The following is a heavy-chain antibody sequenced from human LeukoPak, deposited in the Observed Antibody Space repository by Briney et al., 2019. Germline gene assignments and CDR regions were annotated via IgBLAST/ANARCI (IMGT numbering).Heavy chain of an antibody. Sequence: GGSLRLSCAASGFTFSFYAMHWVRQVPGKGLEWVSVISGSGDNTYYADSVKGRFTISRDNSKNMLYLQMNSLRAEDTAVYYCAKWKYSNSGIDDYWGQGTLVTVSS. D-gene: IGHD6-6*01. CDR3: AKWKYSNSGIDDY. CDR2: ISGSGDNT. J-gene: IGHJ4*02. CDR1: GFTFSFYA. V-gene: IGHV3-23*01.